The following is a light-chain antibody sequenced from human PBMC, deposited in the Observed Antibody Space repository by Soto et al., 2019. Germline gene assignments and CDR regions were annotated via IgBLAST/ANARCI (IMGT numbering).Light chain of an antibody. V-gene: IGLV4-69*01. J-gene: IGLJ1*01. Sequence: QSVLTQSPSASASLGASVKLACTLSSGHSSHAIAWHQQQPEKGPRFLMKLNSDGSHSKGDGISDRFSGSSSGAERYLTISSLQSDDEAAYYCQTWGTGIQVFGTGTKLSVL. CDR3: QTWGTGIQV. CDR2: LNSDGSH. CDR1: SGHSSHA.